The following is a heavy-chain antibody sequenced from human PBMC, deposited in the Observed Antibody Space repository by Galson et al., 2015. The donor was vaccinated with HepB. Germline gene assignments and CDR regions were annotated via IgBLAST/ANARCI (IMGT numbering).Heavy chain of an antibody. V-gene: IGHV1-24*01. J-gene: IGHJ6*02. Sequence: SVKVSCKVSGYTPTELSMHWVRQAPGKGPEWMGGFDPEDGETIYAQKFQGRVTMTEDTSTDTAYMELSSLRSEDTAVYYCATRDVGATTALRYYYYYYGMDVWGQGTTVTVS. CDR1: GYTPTELS. D-gene: IGHD1-26*01. CDR2: FDPEDGET. CDR3: ATRDVGATTALRYYYYYYGMDV.